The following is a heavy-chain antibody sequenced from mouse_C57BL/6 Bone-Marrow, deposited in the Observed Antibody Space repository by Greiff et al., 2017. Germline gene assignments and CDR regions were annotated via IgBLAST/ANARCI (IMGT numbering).Heavy chain of an antibody. V-gene: IGHV1-43*01. CDR2: INPSTGGT. CDR1: GYSFTGYY. D-gene: IGHD1-1*01. CDR3: ARLTTVVATGYFDY. J-gene: IGHJ2*01. Sequence: VHVKQSGPELVKPGASVKISCKASGYSFTGYYMHWVKQSSEKSLEWIGEINPSTGGTSYNQKFKGKDTLTVDKSSSTAYMQLKSLTSEDSAVYYCARLTTVVATGYFDYWGQGTTLTVSS.